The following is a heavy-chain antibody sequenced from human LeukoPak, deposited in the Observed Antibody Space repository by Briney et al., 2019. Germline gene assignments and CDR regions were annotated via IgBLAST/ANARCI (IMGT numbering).Heavy chain of an antibody. CDR3: ARGQWRRAFDI. CDR2: IYYSGIT. V-gene: IGHV4-39*07. CDR1: GGSISGSIYC. Sequence: SETLSLTCTVSGGSISGSIYCWGWIRQPPGKGLDRSGSIYYSGITYYNPSLKSRVTISVDTSKNQFSLKLSSVTAADTAVYYCARGQWRRAFDIWGQGTMVTVSS. J-gene: IGHJ3*02. D-gene: IGHD6-19*01.